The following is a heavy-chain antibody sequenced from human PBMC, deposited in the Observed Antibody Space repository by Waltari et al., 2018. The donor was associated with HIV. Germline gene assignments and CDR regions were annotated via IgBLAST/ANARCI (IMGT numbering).Heavy chain of an antibody. CDR2: MSYRGST. J-gene: IGHJ5*02. V-gene: IGHV4-39*01. D-gene: IGHD4-4*01. CDR1: GGSMTSSSYY. Sequence: QLQLQESGPGLVKSSETLSLTCTVPGGSMTSSSYYWGWIRQPPGKGLEWIGSMSYRGSTYNNASLRSRLTISVDTSKNQFSLKLTSVTAADTAMYYCARSFSGYSNYFDPWGQGTLVTVSS. CDR3: ARSFSGYSNYFDP.